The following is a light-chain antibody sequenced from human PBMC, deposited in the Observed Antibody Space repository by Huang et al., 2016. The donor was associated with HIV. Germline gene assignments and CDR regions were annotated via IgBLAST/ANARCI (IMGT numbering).Light chain of an antibody. Sequence: EIVLTQSPATLSLSPGERATLSCRASQSVNNYLAWYQQKPGQAPRPLIYDASNRAAGIPARFSGSGSGTDFTLTSSSLEPEDFAVYYCQQRSTWPHSFGGGTKVEIK. V-gene: IGKV3-11*01. CDR1: QSVNNY. J-gene: IGKJ4*01. CDR2: DAS. CDR3: QQRSTWPHS.